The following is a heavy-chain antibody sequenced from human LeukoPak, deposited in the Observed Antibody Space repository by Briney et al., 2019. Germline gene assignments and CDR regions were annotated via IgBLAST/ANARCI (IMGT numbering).Heavy chain of an antibody. V-gene: IGHV4-59*08. CDR3: ARHMGLGYTYFYPYFDY. CDR2: IYYSGST. J-gene: IGHJ4*01. D-gene: IGHD1-1*01. CDR1: GGSISSYY. Sequence: KPSETLSLTCTVSGGSISSYYWSWLRQPPGKGLEWFGYIYYSGSTNYNPSLKSRVTISVDTSKNQFSLKLSSVTAADTAVYYCARHMGLGYTYFYPYFDYWGQGTLVTVSS.